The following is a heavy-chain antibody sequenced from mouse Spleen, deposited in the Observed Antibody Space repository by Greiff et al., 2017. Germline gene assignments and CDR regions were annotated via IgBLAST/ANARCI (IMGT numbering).Heavy chain of an antibody. CDR1: GYTFTSYW. CDR2: IYPGNSDT. V-gene: IGHV1-5*01. D-gene: IGHD2-4*01. Sequence: EVQRVESGTVLARPGASVKMSCKTSGYTFTSYWMHWVKQRPGQGLEWIGAIYPGNSDTSYNQKFKGKAKLTAVTSASTAYMELSSLTNEDSAVYYCTRGDYDDGPGKMDYWGQGTSVTVSS. CDR3: TRGDYDDGPGKMDY. J-gene: IGHJ4*01.